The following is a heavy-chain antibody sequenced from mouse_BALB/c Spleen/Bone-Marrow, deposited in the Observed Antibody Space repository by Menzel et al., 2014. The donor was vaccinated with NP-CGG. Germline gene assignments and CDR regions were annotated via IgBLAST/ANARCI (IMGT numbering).Heavy chain of an antibody. V-gene: IGHV14-3*02. CDR3: ARPIFL. Sequence: QLQQPGAELVKPGASVKLSCTASGFNIKDTYMHWVKQRPEQGLEWIGRIDPANGNTKYDPKFQGKVTITADTSSNTAYLQLSSLASEDTAVYYCARPIFLWGQGTSVTVSS. J-gene: IGHJ4*01. CDR2: IDPANGNT. CDR1: GFNIKDTY.